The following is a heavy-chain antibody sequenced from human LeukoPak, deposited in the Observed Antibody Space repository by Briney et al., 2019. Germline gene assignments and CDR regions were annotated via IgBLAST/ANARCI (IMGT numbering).Heavy chain of an antibody. D-gene: IGHD6-6*01. CDR2: ISWNSGSI. J-gene: IGHJ6*03. Sequence: SGGSLRLSCAASGFTFDDYAMHWVRQAPGKGLEWVSGISWNSGSIGYADSVKGRFTISRDNAKNSLYLQMNSLRAEDTALYYCAKDIASSSYYYMDVWGKGTTVTVSS. CDR3: AKDIASSSYYYMDV. V-gene: IGHV3-9*01. CDR1: GFTFDDYA.